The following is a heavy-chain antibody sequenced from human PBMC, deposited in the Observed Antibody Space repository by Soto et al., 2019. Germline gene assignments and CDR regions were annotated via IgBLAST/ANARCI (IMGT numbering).Heavy chain of an antibody. CDR3: AKDGPVITNWFDP. CDR1: GFTFSDYA. V-gene: IGHV3-23*01. Sequence: GGSLRLSCAASGFTFSDYAMSWVRQAPGKGLEWVSAISGGGGSTYYADSVKGRFTISRDNSKSVLYLQVNSLRSEDTAVYYCAKDGPVITNWFDPWGQGTLVTVSS. J-gene: IGHJ5*02. D-gene: IGHD3-22*01. CDR2: ISGGGGST.